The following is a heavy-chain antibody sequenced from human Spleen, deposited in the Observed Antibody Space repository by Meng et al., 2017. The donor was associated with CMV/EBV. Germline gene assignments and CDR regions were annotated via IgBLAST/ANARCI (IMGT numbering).Heavy chain of an antibody. D-gene: IGHD3-22*01. Sequence: YGGSFSGYYWRWIRQPPGKGLEWIGEINHSGSTNYNPSLKSRVTISVDTSKNQFSLKLSSVTAADTAVYYCASLNYYDSSGYYWAYWGQGTLVTVSS. CDR1: GGSFSGYY. CDR2: INHSGST. V-gene: IGHV4-34*01. J-gene: IGHJ4*02. CDR3: ASLNYYDSSGYYWAY.